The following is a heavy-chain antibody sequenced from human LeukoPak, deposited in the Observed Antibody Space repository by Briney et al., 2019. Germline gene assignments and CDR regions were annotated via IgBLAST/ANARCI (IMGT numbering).Heavy chain of an antibody. D-gene: IGHD2-2*01. V-gene: IGHV3-20*04. CDR2: INWNGGST. CDR1: GFTFDDYG. Sequence: GGSLRLSCAASGFTFDDYGMSWVRQAPGKGLEWVSGINWNGGSTGYADSVKGRFTISRDNAKNSLYLQMNSLRAEDTAVYYCARDYCSSTSCPGAAAFDIWGQGTMVTVSS. J-gene: IGHJ3*02. CDR3: ARDYCSSTSCPGAAAFDI.